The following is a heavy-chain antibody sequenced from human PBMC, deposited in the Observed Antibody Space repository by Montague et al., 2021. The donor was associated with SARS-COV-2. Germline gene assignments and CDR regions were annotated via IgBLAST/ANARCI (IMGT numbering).Heavy chain of an antibody. D-gene: IGHD2-8*01. CDR3: ARVARYCTNGVCQTYYYYGLDV. CDR2: MYYSGST. V-gene: IGHV4-59*01. CDR1: GGSTNYYY. Sequence: SETLSLTCIVSGGSTNYYYWSWIRQSPGKGLEWIGYMYYSGSTNXNPSLKSRVTMSIDRSKNQFSLKLRSVTAADTAVCYCARVARYCTNGVCQTYYYYGLDVWGQGTTVTVSS. J-gene: IGHJ6*02.